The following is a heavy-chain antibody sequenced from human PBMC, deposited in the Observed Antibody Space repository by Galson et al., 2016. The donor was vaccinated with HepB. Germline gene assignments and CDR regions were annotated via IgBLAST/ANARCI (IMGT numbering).Heavy chain of an antibody. CDR2: IYNSGST. CDR1: GGSISSSY. D-gene: IGHD3-3*01. Sequence: TLSLTCTVSGGSISSSYWSWIRQPPGKGLEWIGHIYNSGSTNYNPSFKSRVSTSVDTSENQFSLKLTSVTAADTAVYYCARVQNYDSSTCYYDWFDPWGQGILVTVSS. V-gene: IGHV4-59*08. CDR3: ARVQNYDSSTCYYDWFDP. J-gene: IGHJ5*02.